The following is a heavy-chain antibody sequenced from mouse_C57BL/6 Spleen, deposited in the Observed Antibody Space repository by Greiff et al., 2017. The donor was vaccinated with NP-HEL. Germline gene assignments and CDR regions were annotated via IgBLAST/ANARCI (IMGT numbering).Heavy chain of an antibody. CDR2: IYPGDGDT. Sequence: QVQLQQSGAELVKPGASVKISCKASGYAFSSYWMNWVKQRPGKGLEWIGQIYPGDGDTNYNGKFKGKATLTADNSSSTAYMQLSSLTSEDSAVYFCARRTLDGYYSSFDYWGQGTTLTVSS. V-gene: IGHV1-80*01. CDR3: ARRTLDGYYSSFDY. J-gene: IGHJ2*01. D-gene: IGHD2-12*01. CDR1: GYAFSSYW.